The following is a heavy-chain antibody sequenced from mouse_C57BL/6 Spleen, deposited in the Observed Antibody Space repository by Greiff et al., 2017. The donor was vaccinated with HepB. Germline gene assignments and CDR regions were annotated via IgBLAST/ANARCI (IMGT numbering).Heavy chain of an antibody. CDR3: ARDTYSNYGYAMDY. CDR2: ISSGSSTT. J-gene: IGHJ4*01. CDR1: GFTFSDYG. D-gene: IGHD2-5*01. Sequence: DVQLVESGGGLVKPGGSLKLSCAASGFTFSDYGMHWVRQAPEKGLEWVAYISSGSSTTYYADTVKGRFTISRDNAKNTLFLQMTSLRSEDTAMYYCARDTYSNYGYAMDYWGQGTSVTVSS. V-gene: IGHV5-17*01.